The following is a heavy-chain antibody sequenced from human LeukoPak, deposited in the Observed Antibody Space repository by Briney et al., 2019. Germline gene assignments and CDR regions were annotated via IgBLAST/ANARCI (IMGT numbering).Heavy chain of an antibody. CDR2: IIPILGIA. J-gene: IGHJ6*02. V-gene: IGHV1-69*04. Sequence: ASVKVSCKASGGTFSSYAISWVRQAPGQGLEWMGRIIPILGIANYAQKFQGRVTITADKSTSTAYMELRSLRSDDTAVYYCARVDNLLRYFDWWGMDVWGQGTTVTVSS. CDR3: ARVDNLLRYFDWWGMDV. CDR1: GGTFSSYA. D-gene: IGHD3-9*01.